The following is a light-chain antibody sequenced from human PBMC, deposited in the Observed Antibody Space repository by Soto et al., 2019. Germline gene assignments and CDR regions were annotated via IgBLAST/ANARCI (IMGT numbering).Light chain of an antibody. J-gene: IGKJ1*01. CDR3: QQYNGYPWT. CDR2: GAS. Sequence: EIVMTQSPATLSVSPGERATLSCRASQSVSSNLAWYQQKPGQAPRLLIYGASTRATGIPARISGSGSGTEFTLTISSLQSEDFAVYYCQQYNGYPWTFGQGTKVEIK. V-gene: IGKV3-15*01. CDR1: QSVSSN.